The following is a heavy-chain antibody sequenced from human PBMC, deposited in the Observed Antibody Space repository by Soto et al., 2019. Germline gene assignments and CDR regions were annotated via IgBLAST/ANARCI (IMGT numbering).Heavy chain of an antibody. CDR2: INAGNGNT. CDR3: ARDLRYNWFDP. D-gene: IGHD3-10*01. J-gene: IGHJ5*02. V-gene: IGHV1-3*01. Sequence: GPVKVSCKASGYTFTSYAMHWVRQAPGQRLEWMGWINAGNGNTKYSQKFQGRVTITRDTSASTAYMELSSLRSEDTAVYYCARDLRYNWFDPWGQGTLVTVSS. CDR1: GYTFTSYA.